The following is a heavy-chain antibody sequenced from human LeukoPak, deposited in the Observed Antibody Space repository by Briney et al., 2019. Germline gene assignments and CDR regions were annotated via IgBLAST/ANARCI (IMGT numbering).Heavy chain of an antibody. Sequence: SETLSLTCAVSAGSISSGGYSWNRIRQPPGKGLEWIGYIYNSGSTSYNPSLKSRVSLSVDTSKNLFSLTLNSMTAADTAVYYCARGWGPAYCGGDCHRHFDYWGQGTLVTVSS. D-gene: IGHD2-21*02. CDR2: IYNSGST. CDR1: AGSISSGGYS. V-gene: IGHV4-30-4*07. J-gene: IGHJ4*02. CDR3: ARGWGPAYCGGDCHRHFDY.